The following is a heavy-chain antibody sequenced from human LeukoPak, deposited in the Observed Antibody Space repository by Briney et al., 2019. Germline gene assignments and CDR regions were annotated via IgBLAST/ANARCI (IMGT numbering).Heavy chain of an antibody. CDR1: GFTFGSYA. V-gene: IGHV3-23*01. D-gene: IGHD5/OR15-5a*01. CDR2: LTGSGATT. CDR3: AKEDIVSTMGNFDY. Sequence: PGGSLRLSCAASGFTFGSYAMSWVRQAPGKGLEWVSALTGSGATTNYVDSVKGRFTISRDNSKSTLFLQMNSLRAEDTAVYYCAKEDIVSTMGNFDYWGQGTPVTVSS. J-gene: IGHJ4*02.